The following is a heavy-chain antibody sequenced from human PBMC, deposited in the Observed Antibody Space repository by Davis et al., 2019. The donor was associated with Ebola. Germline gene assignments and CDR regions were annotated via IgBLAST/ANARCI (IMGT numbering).Heavy chain of an antibody. D-gene: IGHD2-2*01. CDR3: LVIPAARTSDF. J-gene: IGHJ4*02. Sequence: GESLKISCAASGITFTSYAMHWVRQAPGKGLEWVALISMDGSNEYYADSVKGRFTISRDKSKNTPNLQMNSLRVEDTAVYYCLVIPAARTSDFWGQGTLVTVSS. V-gene: IGHV3-30-3*01. CDR1: GITFTSYA. CDR2: ISMDGSNE.